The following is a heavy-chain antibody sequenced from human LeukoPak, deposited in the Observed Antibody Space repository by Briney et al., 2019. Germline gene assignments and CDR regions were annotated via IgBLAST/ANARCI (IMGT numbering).Heavy chain of an antibody. CDR2: ISWNSGSI. CDR3: AKSSGDYEGDYFDY. Sequence: GGSLRLSCAASGFTFDDYAMHWVRQAPGKGLEWVSGISWNSGSIGYADSVKGRFTISRDNAKNSLYLQMNSLRAEDTALYYCAKSSGDYEGDYFDYWGQGTLVTASS. V-gene: IGHV3-9*01. J-gene: IGHJ4*02. D-gene: IGHD4-17*01. CDR1: GFTFDDYA.